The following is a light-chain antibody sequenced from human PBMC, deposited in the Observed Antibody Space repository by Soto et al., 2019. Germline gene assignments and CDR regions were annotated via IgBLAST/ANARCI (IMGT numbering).Light chain of an antibody. V-gene: IGKV1-17*02. J-gene: IGKJ2*01. CDR1: QDISNY. Sequence: IQMTQSPSSLSASVGDRVTITCQASQDISNYLNWYQQKPGKAPKLLIFDASTLQTGVPSRFSGSGFGTEFTLTISKLQSDDFATYYCQQHNDYSPVTFGQGTKLEIK. CDR3: QQHNDYSPVT. CDR2: DAS.